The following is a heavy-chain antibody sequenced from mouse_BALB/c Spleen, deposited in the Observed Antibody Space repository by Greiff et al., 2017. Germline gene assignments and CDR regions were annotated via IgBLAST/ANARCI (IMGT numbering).Heavy chain of an antibody. J-gene: IGHJ2*01. CDR3: ARSSGYGSY. D-gene: IGHD2-2*01. CDR2: INPGSGGT. CDR1: GYAFTNYL. Sequence: QVQLKESGAELVRPGTSVKVSCKASGYAFTNYLIEWVKQRPGQGLEWIGVINPGSGGTNYNEKFKGKATLTADKSSSTAYMQLSSLTSDDSAVYFCARSSGYGSYWGQGTTLTVSS. V-gene: IGHV1-54*01.